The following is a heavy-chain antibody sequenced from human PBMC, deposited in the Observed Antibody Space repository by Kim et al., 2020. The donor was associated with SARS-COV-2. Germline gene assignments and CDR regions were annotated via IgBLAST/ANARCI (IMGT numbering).Heavy chain of an antibody. CDR3: ARLMGATRAFDI. V-gene: IGHV4-39*01. Sequence: YSNPSLKSRVPISVDTSKNQFSLKLSSVTAADTAVYYCARLMGATRAFDIWGQGTMVTVSS. J-gene: IGHJ3*02. D-gene: IGHD1-26*01.